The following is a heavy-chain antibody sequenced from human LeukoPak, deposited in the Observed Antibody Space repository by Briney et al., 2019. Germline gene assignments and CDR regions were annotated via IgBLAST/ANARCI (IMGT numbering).Heavy chain of an antibody. CDR1: GGSISSGSYY. V-gene: IGHV4-61*02. D-gene: IGHD5-24*01. Sequence: PSETLSLTCTVSGGSISSGSYYWSWIRQPAGKGLEWIGRIYTSGSTNYNPSLKSRVTISVDTSKNQFSLKLSSVTAADTAVYYCARGLRDGYNFKLDYWGQGTLVTVSS. J-gene: IGHJ4*02. CDR3: ARGLRDGYNFKLDY. CDR2: IYTSGST.